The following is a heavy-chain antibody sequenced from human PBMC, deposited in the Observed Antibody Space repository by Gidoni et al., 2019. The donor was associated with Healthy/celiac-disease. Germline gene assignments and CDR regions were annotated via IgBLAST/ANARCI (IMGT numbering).Heavy chain of an antibody. V-gene: IGHV3-48*01. Sequence: EVQLVESGGGLVQPGGSLRLSCAASGFTFSSYSMNWVRQAPGKGLEWVSYISSSSSTIYYADSGKGRFTISRDNAKNSLYLQMNSLRAEDTAVYYCARDVLRFLEWLPKHMDVWGKGTTVTVSS. CDR1: GFTFSSYS. D-gene: IGHD3-3*01. CDR3: ARDVLRFLEWLPKHMDV. CDR2: ISSSSSTI. J-gene: IGHJ6*03.